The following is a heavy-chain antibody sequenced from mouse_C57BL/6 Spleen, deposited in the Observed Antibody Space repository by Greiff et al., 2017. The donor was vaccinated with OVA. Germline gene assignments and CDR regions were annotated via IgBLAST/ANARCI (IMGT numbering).Heavy chain of an antibody. CDR2: INPNNGGT. Sequence: EVKLQQSGPELVKPGASVKISCKASGYTFTDYYMNWVKQSHGKSLEWIGDINPNNGGTSYNQKFKGKATLTVDKSSSTAYMELRSLTSEDSAVYYCARLGQGYWGQGTTLTVSS. CDR3: ARLGQGY. CDR1: GYTFTDYY. V-gene: IGHV1-26*01. D-gene: IGHD3-3*01. J-gene: IGHJ2*01.